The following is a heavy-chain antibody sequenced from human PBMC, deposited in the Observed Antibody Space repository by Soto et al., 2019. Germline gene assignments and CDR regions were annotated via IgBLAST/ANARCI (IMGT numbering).Heavy chain of an antibody. V-gene: IGHV3-30*18. J-gene: IGHJ6*02. CDR1: GFTFSSYG. Sequence: QVQLVESGGGEVQPGRSLRLSCAASGFTFSSYGMHWVRQAPGKGLEWVAVISYDGSNKYYADSVKGRFTISRDNSKNTLYLQMNSLRAEDTAVYYCAKDRSSSRKGYYGMDVWGQGTTVTVSS. CDR2: ISYDGSNK. D-gene: IGHD6-6*01. CDR3: AKDRSSSRKGYYGMDV.